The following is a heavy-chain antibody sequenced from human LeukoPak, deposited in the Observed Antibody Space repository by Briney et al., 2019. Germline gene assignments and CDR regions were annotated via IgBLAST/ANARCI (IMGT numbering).Heavy chain of an antibody. Sequence: PSETLSLTCAVYGGSFSGYYWSWIRQPPGKGLEWIGEINHSGSTNYNPSLKSRVTISVDTSKNQFSLKLSSVTAADTAVYYCARGHQRSYYGSGSSRLTGLYGMDVWGQGTTVTVSS. D-gene: IGHD3-10*01. CDR3: ARGHQRSYYGSGSSRLTGLYGMDV. CDR2: INHSGST. V-gene: IGHV4-34*01. CDR1: GGSFSGYY. J-gene: IGHJ6*02.